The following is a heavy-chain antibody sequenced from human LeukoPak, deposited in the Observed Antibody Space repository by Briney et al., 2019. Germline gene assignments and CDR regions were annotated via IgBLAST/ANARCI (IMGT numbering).Heavy chain of an antibody. CDR1: GDSVTNTNYY. V-gene: IGHV4-39*07. CDR3: AGSRDGYNPKQY. Sequence: TSETLSLTCTVSGDSVTNTNYYWGWIRQAPGKGLDWIGTISSGGSTYYSPSLRSQVTMSLDTTKNQFSLKLSSVTAADTAVYYCAGSRDGYNPKQYWGQGTLVTVSS. J-gene: IGHJ4*02. D-gene: IGHD5-24*01. CDR2: ISSGGST.